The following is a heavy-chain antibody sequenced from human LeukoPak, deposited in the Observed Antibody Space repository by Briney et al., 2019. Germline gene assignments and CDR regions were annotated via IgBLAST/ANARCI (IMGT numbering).Heavy chain of an antibody. CDR3: GRRGYSRSHFDS. J-gene: IGHJ4*02. CDR1: AGSISSSSYY. CDR2: IYYSGTP. Sequence: SETLSLTCTVSAGSISSSSYYRGWIRQPPGKGLEWIGSIYYSGTPSYNPSLRSRVTMSVDTSKNQFSLKLTSVTAADTAIYYCGRRGYSRSHFDSWGQGTLVTVSA. V-gene: IGHV4-39*01. D-gene: IGHD2-2*01.